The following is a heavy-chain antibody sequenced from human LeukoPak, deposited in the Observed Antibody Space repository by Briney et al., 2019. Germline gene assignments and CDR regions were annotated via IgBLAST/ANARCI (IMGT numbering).Heavy chain of an antibody. CDR1: GFSLSTSGVG. CDR2: IYWNDDK. D-gene: IGHD3-3*01. Sequence: SGTTLVKPTQTLTLTCTFSGFSLSTSGVGVGWIRQPPGKALEWLALIYWNDDKRYSPSLKSRLTITKDTSKNQVVLTMTNMDPVDTATYYCAHRGGYYDFWSGYYTPYFDYWGQGTLVTVSS. V-gene: IGHV2-5*01. CDR3: AHRGGYYDFWSGYYTPYFDY. J-gene: IGHJ4*02.